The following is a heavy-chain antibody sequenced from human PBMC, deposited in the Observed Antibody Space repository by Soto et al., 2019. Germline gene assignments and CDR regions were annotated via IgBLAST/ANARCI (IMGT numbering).Heavy chain of an antibody. Sequence: EVQLVESGGGLVQPGGSLRLSCAASGFTFSSHWMYWVRQAPGKGLVWVSRINTDGSVTSYADSVKGRFTISRDNTKNTLFLLMNSLRTDDTAVYYWARYGRGAGDYWGQGTLVTVSS. CDR1: GFTFSSHW. D-gene: IGHD3-10*01. CDR3: ARYGRGAGDY. J-gene: IGHJ4*02. V-gene: IGHV3-74*01. CDR2: INTDGSVT.